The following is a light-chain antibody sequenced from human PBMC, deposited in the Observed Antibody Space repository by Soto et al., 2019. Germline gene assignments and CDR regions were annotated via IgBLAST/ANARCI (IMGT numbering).Light chain of an antibody. J-gene: IGLJ2*01. CDR2: DVT. V-gene: IGLV2-14*03. Sequence: QSVLTQPASVSGSPGQSITISCTGTSSDVGGYNYVCWYQQHPGKAPKLIIYDVTNRPSGVSNRFSGSKSGNTASLSISGLQAEDEADYYCSSYTGSSTVVFGGGTKVTVL. CDR3: SSYTGSSTVV. CDR1: SSDVGGYNY.